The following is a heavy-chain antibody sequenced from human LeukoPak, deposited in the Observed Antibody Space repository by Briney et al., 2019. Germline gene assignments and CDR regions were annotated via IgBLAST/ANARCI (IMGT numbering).Heavy chain of an antibody. J-gene: IGHJ6*03. CDR1: GGSISNYH. D-gene: IGHD2-2*01. CDR3: ARGFCNSNSCPDFYNQHMDV. Sequence: SETLSLTCTVSGGSISNYHWNWIRQPAGKGLEWIGHIYIGGSTTYNPSLKSRVTMSVDTFKNQFSLRLSSVTAADTAMYYCARGFCNSNSCPDFYNQHMDVWGKGTTVTVSS. CDR2: IYIGGST. V-gene: IGHV4-4*07.